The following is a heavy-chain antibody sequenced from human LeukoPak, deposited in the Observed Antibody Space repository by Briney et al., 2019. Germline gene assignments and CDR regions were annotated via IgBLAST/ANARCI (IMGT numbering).Heavy chain of an antibody. J-gene: IGHJ4*02. D-gene: IGHD6-6*01. Sequence: GGSLRLSCAASGFTFSSYSMNWVRQAPGKGLEWVSSISSSSSYKYYADSVKGRFAISRDNAKNSLYLQMNSLRAEDTAVYYCAGDEYSSTRRHFDYWGQGTLVTVSS. V-gene: IGHV3-21*01. CDR1: GFTFSSYS. CDR2: ISSSSSYK. CDR3: AGDEYSSTRRHFDY.